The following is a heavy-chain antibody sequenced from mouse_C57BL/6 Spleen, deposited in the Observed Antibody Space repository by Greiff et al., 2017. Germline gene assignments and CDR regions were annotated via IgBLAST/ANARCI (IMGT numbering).Heavy chain of an antibody. V-gene: IGHV1-81*01. CDR3: AREGRGDYGSSYIDY. Sequence: QVQLKESGAELARLGASVKLSCKASGYTFTSYGISWVKQRTGQGLEWIGEIYPRSGNTYYNEKFKGKATLTADKSSSTAYMELRSLTSEDSAVYFCAREGRGDYGSSYIDYWGQGTTLTVSS. D-gene: IGHD1-1*01. CDR1: GYTFTSYG. J-gene: IGHJ2*01. CDR2: IYPRSGNT.